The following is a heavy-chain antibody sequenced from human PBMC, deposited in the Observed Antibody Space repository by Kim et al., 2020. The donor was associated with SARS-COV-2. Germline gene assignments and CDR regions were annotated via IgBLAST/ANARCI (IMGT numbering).Heavy chain of an antibody. Sequence: YAASVKGRFTISRDNSKNTLYLQMNSLRAEDTAVYYCAKVSDYYYGMDVWGQGTTVTVSS. J-gene: IGHJ6*02. CDR3: AKVSDYYYGMDV. V-gene: IGHV3-23*01.